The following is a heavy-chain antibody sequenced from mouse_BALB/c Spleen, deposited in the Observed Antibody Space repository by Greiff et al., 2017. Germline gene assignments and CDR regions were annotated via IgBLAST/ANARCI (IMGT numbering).Heavy chain of an antibody. D-gene: IGHD1-1*01. J-gene: IGHJ4*01. V-gene: IGHV2-9*02. CDR1: GFSLTSYG. Sequence: QVQLKESGPGLVAPSQSLSITCTVSGFSLTSYGVHWVRQPPGQGLEWLGVIWAGGSTNYNSALMSRLSISKDNAKSQVFLKMNSLQTDDTAMYYCARDRGSSYGYALDYWGQGTSVTVSA. CDR2: IWAGGST. CDR3: ARDRGSSYGYALDY.